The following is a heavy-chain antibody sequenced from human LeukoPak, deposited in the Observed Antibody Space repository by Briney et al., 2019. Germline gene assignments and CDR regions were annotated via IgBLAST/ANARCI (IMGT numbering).Heavy chain of an antibody. CDR2: IYTNGRDT. V-gene: IGHV3-23*05. CDR3: AHMVWEYVGGLDV. CDR1: GFTFRSFG. J-gene: IGHJ6*02. Sequence: PGGSLRLSCAASGFTFRSFGMNWVRQAPGKGLEWVPGIYTNGRDTRYADSVKGRFTISRDNSKNTLYLQMHSLRVEDTAVYYCAHMVWEYVGGLDVWGQGTTVTVSS. D-gene: IGHD3-10*02.